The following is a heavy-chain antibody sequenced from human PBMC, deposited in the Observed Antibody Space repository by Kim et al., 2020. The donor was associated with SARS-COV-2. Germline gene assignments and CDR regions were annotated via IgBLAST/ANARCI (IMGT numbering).Heavy chain of an antibody. CDR2: INHSGST. Sequence: SETLSLTCAVYGGSFSGYYWSWIRQPPGKGLEWIGEINHSGSTKYNPSLKSRVSISVDTSKNQFSLKLRSVTAADTAVYYCATGEWEPAMRYWGQGTLVTVSS. CDR1: GGSFSGYY. D-gene: IGHD1-26*01. J-gene: IGHJ4*02. CDR3: ATGEWEPAMRY. V-gene: IGHV4-34*01.